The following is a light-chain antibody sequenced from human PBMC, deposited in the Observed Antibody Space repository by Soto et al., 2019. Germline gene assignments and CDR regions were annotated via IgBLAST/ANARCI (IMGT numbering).Light chain of an antibody. V-gene: IGKV3-15*01. CDR2: GAS. J-gene: IGKJ1*01. CDR3: QQYNKRPLT. CDR1: QSVSSN. Sequence: EIVMTQSPATLSVSPGERATLSCRASQSVSSNLAWYQQKPGQAPRLLIYGASTRATGIPSRFSGSGSWTEFTLTISSLQSEEFAVYYCQQYNKRPLTFGQGTKVEIK.